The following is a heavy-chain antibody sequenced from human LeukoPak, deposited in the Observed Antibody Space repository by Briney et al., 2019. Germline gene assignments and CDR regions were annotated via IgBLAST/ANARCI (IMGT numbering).Heavy chain of an antibody. Sequence: SETLSLTCAVSGGSISSSNWWSWVRQPPGKGLEWIGEIYHSGSTNYNPSLKSRVTISVDKSKNQFSLKLSSVTAADTAVYYCATSGGDMRWLQLLRYYYYMDVWGKGTTVTVSS. CDR1: GGSISSSNW. J-gene: IGHJ6*03. CDR2: IYHSGST. CDR3: ATSGGDMRWLQLLRYYYYMDV. D-gene: IGHD5-24*01. V-gene: IGHV4-4*02.